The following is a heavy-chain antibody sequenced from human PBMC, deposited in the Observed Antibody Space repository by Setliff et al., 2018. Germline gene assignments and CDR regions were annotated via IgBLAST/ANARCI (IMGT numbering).Heavy chain of an antibody. CDR1: GFTFSSYE. V-gene: IGHV3-48*03. CDR3: ARGPTYYYDSSGPYAVDY. CDR2: ISSSGSTI. J-gene: IGHJ4*02. Sequence: GGSLRLSCAASGFTFSSYEMNWVRQAPGKGLEWVSYISSSGSTIYYADSVKGRFTISRDNAKNSLYLQMNSLRAEDTAVYYCARGPTYYYDSSGPYAVDYWGQGTLVTVSS. D-gene: IGHD3-22*01.